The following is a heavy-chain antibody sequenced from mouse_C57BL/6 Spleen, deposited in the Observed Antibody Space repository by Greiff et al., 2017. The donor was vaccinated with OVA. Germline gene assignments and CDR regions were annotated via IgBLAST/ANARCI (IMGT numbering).Heavy chain of an antibody. Sequence: EVMLVESGEGLVKPGGSLKLSCAASGFTFSSYAMSWVRQTPEKRLEWVAYISSGGDYIYYADTVKGRFTISRDNARNTLYLQMSSLKSEDTAMYYCTRDKGYGNSWYFDVWGTGTTVTVSS. CDR2: ISSGGDYI. CDR1: GFTFSSYA. V-gene: IGHV5-9-1*02. J-gene: IGHJ1*03. CDR3: TRDKGYGNSWYFDV. D-gene: IGHD2-1*01.